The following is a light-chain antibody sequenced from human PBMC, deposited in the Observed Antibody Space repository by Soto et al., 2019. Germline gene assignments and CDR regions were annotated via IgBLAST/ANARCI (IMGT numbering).Light chain of an antibody. Sequence: DVPMAQSPSTLSASVGDRVTITCRASQSIGDWLAWYQQKPGKAPALLIYRASYLESGVPSRFSGSGSGTEFTLTISSLQPDDFSTYYCQHYNTYSGTFGPGTTVDFK. V-gene: IGKV1-5*03. CDR3: QHYNTYSGT. CDR1: QSIGDW. J-gene: IGKJ3*01. CDR2: RAS.